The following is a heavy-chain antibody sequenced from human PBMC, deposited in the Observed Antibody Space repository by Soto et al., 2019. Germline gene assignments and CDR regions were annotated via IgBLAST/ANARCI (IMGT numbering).Heavy chain of an antibody. CDR3: ASHVSCSGGSCSFDY. V-gene: IGHV3-48*01. D-gene: IGHD2-15*01. CDR2: ISSSSSTI. CDR1: GFTFSSYS. J-gene: IGHJ4*02. Sequence: GGSLRLSCAASGFTFSSYSMNWVRQAPGKGLEWVSYISSSSSTIYYAGSVKGRFTISRDNAKNSLYQQMNSLRAEDTAVYYCASHVSCSGGSCSFDYWGQGTLVTVSS.